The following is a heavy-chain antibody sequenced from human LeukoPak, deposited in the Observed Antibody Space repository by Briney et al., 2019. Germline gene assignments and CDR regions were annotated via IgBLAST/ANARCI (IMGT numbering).Heavy chain of an antibody. CDR2: IYHSGNT. CDR3: ARDQYYYDSSDSRPFDY. CDR1: DYSITTAYY. Sequence: SETLSLTCTVSDYSITTAYYWGWIRQPPGKGLEWIGSIYHSGNTYHNPSLKSRVTISVDTSRNQFSLKLRSVTAADTAVYYCARDQYYYDSSDSRPFDYWGQGTLVTVSS. J-gene: IGHJ4*02. V-gene: IGHV4-38-2*02. D-gene: IGHD3-22*01.